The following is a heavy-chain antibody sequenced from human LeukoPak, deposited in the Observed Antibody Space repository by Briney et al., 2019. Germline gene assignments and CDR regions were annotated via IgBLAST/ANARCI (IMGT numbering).Heavy chain of an antibody. CDR2: IYSSGST. Sequence: PSETLSLTCTVSGGSISSYYWSWIRQPPGKGLEWIGYIYSSGSTDYNPSLKSRVTISVDTSKNQFSLKLSSVTAADTAVYYCAREVDTYFDYWGQGTLVTVSS. J-gene: IGHJ4*02. CDR1: GGSISSYY. D-gene: IGHD5-18*01. V-gene: IGHV4-59*01. CDR3: AREVDTYFDY.